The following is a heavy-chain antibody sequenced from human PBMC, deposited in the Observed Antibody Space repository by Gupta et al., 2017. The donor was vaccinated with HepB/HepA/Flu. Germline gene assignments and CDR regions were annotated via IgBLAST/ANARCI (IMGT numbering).Heavy chain of an antibody. D-gene: IGHD5-24*01. CDR2: IGTKAFGGTT. Sequence: EMQLVESGGDLVQPGRSLRLSCTGSGFTFGNYAVTWVRQAPGKGLEWVGFIGTKAFGGTTEYAAAVKDRFTISRDDSKSIAYLQMNSLKPEDTAVYYCSRNGKVATRIPATWGQGTMVTVSS. CDR3: SRNGKVATRIPAT. V-gene: IGHV3-49*04. J-gene: IGHJ3*01. CDR1: GFTFGNYA.